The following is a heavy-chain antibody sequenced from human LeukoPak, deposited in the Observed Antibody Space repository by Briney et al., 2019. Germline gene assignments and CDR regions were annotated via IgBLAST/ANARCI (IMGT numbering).Heavy chain of an antibody. CDR1: GGSISSYY. V-gene: IGHV4-4*07. CDR2: IYTSGST. Sequence: SETLSLTCTVSGGSISSYYWSWIRQPAGKGLEWIGRIYTSGSTNYNPSLKSRVTISVDTSKNQFSLKLSSVTAADTAVYYCASKTVTTYGDAFDIWGQGTMVTVSS. D-gene: IGHD4-17*01. CDR3: ASKTVTTYGDAFDI. J-gene: IGHJ3*02.